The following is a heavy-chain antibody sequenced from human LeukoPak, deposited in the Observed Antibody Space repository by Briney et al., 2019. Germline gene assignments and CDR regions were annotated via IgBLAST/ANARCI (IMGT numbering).Heavy chain of an antibody. V-gene: IGHV3-30*04. D-gene: IGHD5-24*01. CDR1: GFTFSSYA. J-gene: IGHJ4*02. CDR2: ISYDGSNK. CDR3: AREGRDGYNSQISPLDY. Sequence: GGSLRLSCAASGFTFSSYAMHWVRQAPGKGLEWVAVISYDGSNKYYADSVKGRFTISRDNSKNTLYLQMNSLRAEDTAVYYCAREGRDGYNSQISPLDYWGQGTLVTVSS.